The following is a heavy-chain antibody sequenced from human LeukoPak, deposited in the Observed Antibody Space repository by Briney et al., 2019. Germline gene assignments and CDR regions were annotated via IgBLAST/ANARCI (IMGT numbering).Heavy chain of an antibody. Sequence: GGSLRLACAASGFSFSNYALHWVRQAPSKGLDWVAFIRHDGSNKYYADSVKGRFTISRDNSKNTLYLQMNSLRAEDTAMYYCAKAVLTGYYAGFDYWGQGTLVTVSS. V-gene: IGHV3-30*02. D-gene: IGHD3-9*01. CDR1: GFSFSNYA. CDR3: AKAVLTGYYAGFDY. J-gene: IGHJ4*02. CDR2: IRHDGSNK.